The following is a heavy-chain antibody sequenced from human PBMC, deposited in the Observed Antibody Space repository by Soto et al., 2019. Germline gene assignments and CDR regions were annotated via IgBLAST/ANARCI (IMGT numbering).Heavy chain of an antibody. Sequence: SVKVSCKASGGTFSSYTISWVRQAPGQGLEWMGRIIPILGIANYAQKFQGRVTITADKSTSTAYMELSSLRSEDTAVYYCARPRDYGDYEYYFDYWGQGTLVTVSS. J-gene: IGHJ4*02. CDR1: GGTFSSYT. D-gene: IGHD4-17*01. CDR2: IIPILGIA. CDR3: ARPRDYGDYEYYFDY. V-gene: IGHV1-69*02.